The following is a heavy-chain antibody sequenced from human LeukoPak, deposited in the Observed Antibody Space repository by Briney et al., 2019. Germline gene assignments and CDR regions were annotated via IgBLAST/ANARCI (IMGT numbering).Heavy chain of an antibody. Sequence: GGSLRLSCAASGFTFSSYAMSWVRQAPGKGLEWASAITGSGGSTYYADSVKGRFTISRDNSKNTLYLQMNSLRAEDTAVYYCAKSGGEVIFDYWGQGTLVTVSS. J-gene: IGHJ4*02. CDR3: AKSGGEVIFDY. CDR1: GFTFSSYA. V-gene: IGHV3-23*01. D-gene: IGHD3-10*01. CDR2: ITGSGGST.